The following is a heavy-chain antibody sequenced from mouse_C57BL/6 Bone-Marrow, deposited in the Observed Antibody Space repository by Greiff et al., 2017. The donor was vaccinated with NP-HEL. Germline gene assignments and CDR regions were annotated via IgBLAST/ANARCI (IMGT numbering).Heavy chain of an antibody. Sequence: EVQLVESGGGLVQPKGSLKLSCAASGFSFNTYAMNWVRQAPGKGLEWVARIRSKSNNYATYYADSVKDRFTISRDDSESMLYLQMNNLKTEDTAMYYCVRPHIRDGSSHWYFDVWGTGTTVTVSS. J-gene: IGHJ1*03. V-gene: IGHV10-1*01. D-gene: IGHD1-1*01. CDR3: VRPHIRDGSSHWYFDV. CDR2: IRSKSNNYAT. CDR1: GFSFNTYA.